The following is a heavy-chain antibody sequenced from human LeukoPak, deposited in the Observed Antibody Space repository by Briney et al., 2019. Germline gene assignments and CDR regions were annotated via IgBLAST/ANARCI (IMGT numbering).Heavy chain of an antibody. CDR3: ARHPEGAPVALNY. Sequence: GGSLRLSCAASGFTFSGSAMHWVRQASGKGLEWVGRIRSNGNNYATAYAASLKGRFIISRDDSKNTAYLQMNSLETEDTAVYYCARHPEGAPVALNYWGQGTLVTVSS. J-gene: IGHJ4*02. V-gene: IGHV3-73*01. CDR2: IRSNGNNYAT. CDR1: GFTFSGSA. D-gene: IGHD2-2*01.